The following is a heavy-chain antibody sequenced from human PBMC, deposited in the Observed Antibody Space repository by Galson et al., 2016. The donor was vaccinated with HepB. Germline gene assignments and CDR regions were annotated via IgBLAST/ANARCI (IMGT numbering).Heavy chain of an antibody. CDR2: ISNDGNSV. V-gene: IGHV3-30*18. CDR1: GFTLSSYA. D-gene: IGHD1-26*01. J-gene: IGHJ4*02. CDR3: AKDPSSTELINLEQ. Sequence: SLRLSCAVSGFTLSSYAMHWVRRAPGMGLELVSFISNDGNSVHYGYAVKGRFTVSRDPSNNTLFLQMSSLRPEDSAVYFYAKDPSSTELINLEQWGQGTLVTVSS.